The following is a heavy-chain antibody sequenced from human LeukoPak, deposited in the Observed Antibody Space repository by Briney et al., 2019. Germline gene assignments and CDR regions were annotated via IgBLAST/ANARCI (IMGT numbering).Heavy chain of an antibody. CDR3: ARPSREGSGWYDFDY. CDR1: GGSISSGSYY. D-gene: IGHD6-19*01. J-gene: IGHJ4*02. V-gene: IGHV4-39*01. Sequence: SETLSLTCTVSGGSISSGSYYWGWIRQPPGKGLEWIGSIYYSGSTYQNPSLKSRVTISVDTSNNQFSLKLSSVTAADTAVYYCARPSREGSGWYDFDYWGQGTLVTVSS. CDR2: IYYSGST.